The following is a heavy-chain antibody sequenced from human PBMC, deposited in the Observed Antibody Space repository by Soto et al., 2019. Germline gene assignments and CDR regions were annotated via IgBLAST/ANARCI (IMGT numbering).Heavy chain of an antibody. V-gene: IGHV3-33*01. J-gene: IGHJ6*02. D-gene: IGHD3-16*01. Sequence: QVQLVESGGGVVQPGRSLRLSCAASGFTFSSYGMHWVRQAPGKGLEWVAVIWYDGSNKYYADSVKGRFTISRDNSKNTLYLQMNSLRAEDTAVYYWARERGGPKSSYYYGMDVWGQGTTVTVSS. CDR1: GFTFSSYG. CDR3: ARERGGPKSSYYYGMDV. CDR2: IWYDGSNK.